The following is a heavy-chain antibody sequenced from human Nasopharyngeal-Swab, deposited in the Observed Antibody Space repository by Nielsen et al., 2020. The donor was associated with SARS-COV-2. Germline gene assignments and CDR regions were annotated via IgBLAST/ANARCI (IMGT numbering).Heavy chain of an antibody. Sequence: GESLKISCAASGFTFSSYAMSWVRQAPGKGLEWVSVIYSGGSSTYYADSVKGRFTISRDNSKNTLYLQMNSLRAGDTGVYYCARGGSSFPFDYWGPGTLVTVSS. CDR3: ARGGSSFPFDY. V-gene: IGHV3-23*03. J-gene: IGHJ4*02. D-gene: IGHD6-13*01. CDR1: GFTFSSYA. CDR2: IYSGGSST.